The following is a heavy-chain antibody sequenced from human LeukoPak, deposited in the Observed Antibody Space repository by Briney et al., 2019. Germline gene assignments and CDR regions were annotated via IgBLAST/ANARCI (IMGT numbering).Heavy chain of an antibody. J-gene: IGHJ5*02. CDR2: SSAYLSIK. CDR3: AKDWYYGDYDH. D-gene: IGHD4-17*01. CDR1: GFALTAYG. V-gene: IGHV3-23*01. Sequence: PGGSLRLSCEASGFALTAYGMSWVRQAPGKGLEWVSHSSAYLSIKKYADSVKGRFTISRDNSKNTLYLQMNSLRAEDTAVYYCAKDWYYGDYDHWGQGTLVTVSS.